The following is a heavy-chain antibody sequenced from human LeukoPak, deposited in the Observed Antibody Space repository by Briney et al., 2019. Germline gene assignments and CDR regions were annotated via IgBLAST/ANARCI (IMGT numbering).Heavy chain of an antibody. J-gene: IGHJ6*03. D-gene: IGHD5-18*01. CDR3: ARRGYSFGYSSRPEYYYYMDV. V-gene: IGHV4-39*02. Sequence: SETLSLTCTVSGGSTTNNNHYWAWLRPPPGKGLEWIGIISHSGSTYSNPSLKSRVTMSVDMSNSHFSLRLSSVTAADTAVYFCARRGYSFGYSSRPEYYYYMDVWGKGPTVTVSS. CDR1: GGSTTNNNHY. CDR2: ISHSGST.